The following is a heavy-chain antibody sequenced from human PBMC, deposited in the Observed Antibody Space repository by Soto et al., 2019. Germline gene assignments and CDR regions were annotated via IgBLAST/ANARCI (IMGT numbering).Heavy chain of an antibody. D-gene: IGHD6-13*01. CDR2: ISAYNGNT. CDR3: ARDAGSSSWYNYYYYGMDV. Sequence: QVQLVQSGAEVKKPGASVKVSCKASGYTFTSYGISWVRQAPGQGLEWMGWISAYNGNTNYAQKLQGRVTMTTNTSTSTAYMELRSLRSDDTAVYYCARDAGSSSWYNYYYYGMDVWGQGTTVTVSS. J-gene: IGHJ6*02. CDR1: GYTFTSYG. V-gene: IGHV1-18*04.